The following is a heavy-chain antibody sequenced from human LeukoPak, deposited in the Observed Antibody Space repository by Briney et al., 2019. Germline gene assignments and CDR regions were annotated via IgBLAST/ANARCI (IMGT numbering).Heavy chain of an antibody. CDR3: ARGGVRSGYCSGGSCYIFDY. CDR2: INHSGST. D-gene: IGHD2-15*01. J-gene: IGHJ4*02. CDR1: RGTICGYN. Sequence: PSETLSFTRSVYRGTICGYNWVWLRQPPGKGLEWIGEINHSGSTNYNPSLKSRVTISVDTSKNQFSMKLSSVTAADTAVYYCARGGVRSGYCSGGSCYIFDYWGQGTLVTVSS. V-gene: IGHV4-34*01.